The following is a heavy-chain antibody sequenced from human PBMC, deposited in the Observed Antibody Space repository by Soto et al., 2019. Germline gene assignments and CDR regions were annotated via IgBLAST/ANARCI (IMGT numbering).Heavy chain of an antibody. D-gene: IGHD1-26*01. V-gene: IGHV3-21*01. CDR3: ARVLEWELPLDY. CDR2: ISSSSSYI. J-gene: IGHJ4*02. Sequence: GGSLRLSCAASGFTFSSYSMNWVHQAPGKGLEWVSSISSSSSYIYYADSVKGRFTISRDNAKNSLYLQMNSLRAEDTAVYYCARVLEWELPLDYWGQGTLVTVSS. CDR1: GFTFSSYS.